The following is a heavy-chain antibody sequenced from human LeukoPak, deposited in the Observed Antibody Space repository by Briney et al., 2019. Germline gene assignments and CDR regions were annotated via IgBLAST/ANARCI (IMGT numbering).Heavy chain of an antibody. Sequence: PSETLSLTCTVSGGSISSYYWSWIRQPPGKGLEWIGYIYYSGSTNYNPSLKSRVTISVDTSKNQFSLKLSSVTAADTAVYYCARGRYYDSSGYPDYWGQGTLVTVSS. J-gene: IGHJ4*02. CDR3: ARGRYYDSSGYPDY. V-gene: IGHV4-59*12. D-gene: IGHD3-22*01. CDR2: IYYSGST. CDR1: GGSISSYY.